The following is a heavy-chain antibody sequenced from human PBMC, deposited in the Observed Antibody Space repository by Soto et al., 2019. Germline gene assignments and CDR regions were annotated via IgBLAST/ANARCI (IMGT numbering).Heavy chain of an antibody. Sequence: GGSLRLSCAASGFTVSSNYMSWVRQAPGKGLEWVSVIYSGGSTYYADSVKGRFTISRDNSKNTLYLQMNSLRAEDTAVYYCARDQYYYDSSGYSRAFDIWGQGTMVTV. CDR3: ARDQYYYDSSGYSRAFDI. CDR2: IYSGGST. V-gene: IGHV3-53*01. J-gene: IGHJ3*02. CDR1: GFTVSSNY. D-gene: IGHD3-22*01.